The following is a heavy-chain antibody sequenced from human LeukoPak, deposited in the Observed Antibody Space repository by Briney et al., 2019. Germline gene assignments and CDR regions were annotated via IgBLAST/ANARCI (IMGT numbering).Heavy chain of an antibody. V-gene: IGHV4-59*01. CDR2: IYYSGST. CDR3: ARDNPLRYQPGPNFDY. J-gene: IGHJ4*02. Sequence: SETLSLTCTVSGGSISSYYWSWIRQPPGKGLEWIGHIYYSGSTDYNPSLKSRVTISVDTSKNQFSLKLSSVTTADTAVYYCARDNPLRYQPGPNFDYWGQGTLVTVSS. CDR1: GGSISSYY. D-gene: IGHD1-14*01.